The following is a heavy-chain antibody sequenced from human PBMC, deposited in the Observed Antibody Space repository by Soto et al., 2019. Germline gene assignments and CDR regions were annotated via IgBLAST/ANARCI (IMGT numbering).Heavy chain of an antibody. CDR2: IYSGDNT. J-gene: IGHJ4*02. V-gene: IGHV3-66*01. CDR1: GFTVNTNY. Sequence: EVQLVESGGGLVQPGGSLRLSCAASGFTVNTNYMSWVRQAPGKGLEWVSIIYSGDNTYYPDSVKGRFTISRDNSKNTVSLQMNSLRAEDTAVYYCAGVADGYFDNWGQGSLVSVSS. CDR3: AGVADGYFDN.